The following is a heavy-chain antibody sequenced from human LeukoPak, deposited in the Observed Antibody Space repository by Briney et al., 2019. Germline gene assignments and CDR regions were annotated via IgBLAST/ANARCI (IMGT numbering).Heavy chain of an antibody. D-gene: IGHD1-26*01. CDR1: GGSFSGYY. CDR2: INHSGST. J-gene: IGHJ4*02. CDR3: ARYLGATFDY. Sequence: SETLSLTCAVHGGSFSGYYWSWIRQPPGKGLEWIGEINHSGSTNYNPSLKSRVTISVDTSKNQFSLKLSSVTAADTAVYYCARYLGATFDYWGQGTLVTVSS. V-gene: IGHV4-34*01.